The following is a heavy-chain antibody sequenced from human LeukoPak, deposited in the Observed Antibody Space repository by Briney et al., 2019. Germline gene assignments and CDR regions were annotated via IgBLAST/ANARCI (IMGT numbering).Heavy chain of an antibody. J-gene: IGHJ4*02. V-gene: IGHV1-69*13. D-gene: IGHD3-9*01. Sequence: SVKVSCKASGGTFSSYAISWVRQAPGQGLEWMGGIIPIFGTANYAQKFQGRVTITADESTSTAYMELSSLRSEDTAVYYCAREPPQRTIFSTREYYFDYWAREPWSPSPQ. CDR3: AREPPQRTIFSTREYYFDY. CDR1: GGTFSSYA. CDR2: IIPIFGTA.